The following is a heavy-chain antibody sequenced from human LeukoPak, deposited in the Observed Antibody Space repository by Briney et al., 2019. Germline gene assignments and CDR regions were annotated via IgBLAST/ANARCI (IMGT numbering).Heavy chain of an antibody. CDR3: AKDDQAYYDSSGPPY. CDR1: GYTFTSYY. J-gene: IGHJ4*02. CDR2: INPSGGST. Sequence: GASVKVSCKASGYTFTSYYMHWVRQAPGQGLEWMGIINPSGGSTSYAQKFQGRVTMTRDTSTSTVYMELSSLRSEDTAVYYCAKDDQAYYDSSGPPYWGQGTLVTVSS. D-gene: IGHD3-22*01. V-gene: IGHV1-46*01.